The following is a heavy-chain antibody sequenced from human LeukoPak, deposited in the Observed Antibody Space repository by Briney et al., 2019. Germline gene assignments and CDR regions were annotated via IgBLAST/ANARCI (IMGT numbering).Heavy chain of an antibody. CDR2: IHYSGST. J-gene: IGHJ4*02. CDR1: GGSISSSAYY. D-gene: IGHD4-17*01. Sequence: SETLSFTCTVSGGSISSSAYYWGWVRQPPGKGLEWIGSIHYSGSTYHNPSLKSRVTISIDTSKNQFSLKLRSVTAADTAVYYCARGTPYGYWGQGTLVTVSS. CDR3: ARGTPYGY. V-gene: IGHV4-39*07.